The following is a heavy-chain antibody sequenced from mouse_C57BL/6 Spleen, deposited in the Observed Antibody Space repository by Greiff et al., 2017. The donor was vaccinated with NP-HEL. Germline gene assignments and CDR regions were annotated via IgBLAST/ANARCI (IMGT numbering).Heavy chain of an antibody. CDR1: GYTFTSYW. CDR3: AMDHFYYYGSTDY. V-gene: IGHV1-74*01. Sequence: QVQLQQPGAELVKPGASVKVSCKASGYTFTSYWMHWVNQRPGQGLEWIGRIHPSDSDTNYNQKFKGKATLTVDKSSSTAFMQLSSLTSEDSAVYYCAMDHFYYYGSTDYWGQGTTLTVSS. J-gene: IGHJ2*01. D-gene: IGHD1-1*01. CDR2: IHPSDSDT.